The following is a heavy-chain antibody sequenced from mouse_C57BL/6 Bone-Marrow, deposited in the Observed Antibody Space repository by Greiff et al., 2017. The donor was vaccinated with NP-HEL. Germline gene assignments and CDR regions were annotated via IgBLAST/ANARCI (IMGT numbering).Heavy chain of an antibody. Sequence: QVQLQQPGTELVKPGASVKLSCKASGYTFTSYWMHWVKQRPGQGLEWIGNINPSNGGTNYNEKFKSKATLTVDKSSSTAYMQLSSLTSEDSAVYECARKKVRLYYFDYWGQGTTLTVSA. J-gene: IGHJ2*01. CDR2: INPSNGGT. CDR3: ARKKVRLYYFDY. CDR1: GYTFTSYW. D-gene: IGHD2-14*01. V-gene: IGHV1-53*01.